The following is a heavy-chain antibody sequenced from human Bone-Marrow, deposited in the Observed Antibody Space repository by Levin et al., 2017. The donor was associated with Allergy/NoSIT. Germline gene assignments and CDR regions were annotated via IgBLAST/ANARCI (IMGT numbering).Heavy chain of an antibody. D-gene: IGHD1-26*01. CDR1: GYSFTTYS. CDR3: ARHGDEGASLNPYFYYGLDV. Sequence: GGSLRLSCQASGYSFTTYSIGWVRQMPGKGLEWMGIIYPDDSDTRYSPSFQGQVTISADKSIRTAYLQWNTLRASDTAIYYCARHGDEGASLNPYFYYGLDVWGQGTTVTVSS. J-gene: IGHJ6*02. V-gene: IGHV5-51*01. CDR2: IYPDDSDT.